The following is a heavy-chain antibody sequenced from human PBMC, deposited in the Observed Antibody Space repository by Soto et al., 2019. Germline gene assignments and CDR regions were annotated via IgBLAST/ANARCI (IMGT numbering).Heavy chain of an antibody. J-gene: IGHJ6*02. V-gene: IGHV1-18*01. CDR2: ISVYNGNT. D-gene: IGHD5-12*01. Sequence: ASVKVSCKASGYTFTSYGISWVRQAPGQGLEWMGRISVYNGNTNYAEKFQSRVTMTTDTPTSTAYMELRSLRSDATAVYYCARGRVKGVDIVAMRPTHYYFYGMDVSGQWTTVTVSS. CDR3: ARGRVKGVDIVAMRPTHYYFYGMDV. CDR1: GYTFTSYG.